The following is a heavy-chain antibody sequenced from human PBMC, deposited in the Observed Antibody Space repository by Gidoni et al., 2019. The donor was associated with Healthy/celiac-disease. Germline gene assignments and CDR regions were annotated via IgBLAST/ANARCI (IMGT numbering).Heavy chain of an antibody. CDR3: ARWERYCSSTSCPSFDY. CDR1: GYTFTSYG. Sequence: QVQLVQSGAEVKKPGASVKVSCKASGYTFTSYGISWVRQAPGQGLEWMGWISAYNGNTNYAQKLQGRVTMTTDTSTSTAYMELRSLRSDDTAVYYCARWERYCSSTSCPSFDYWGQGTLVTVSS. D-gene: IGHD2-2*01. J-gene: IGHJ4*02. V-gene: IGHV1-18*01. CDR2: ISAYNGNT.